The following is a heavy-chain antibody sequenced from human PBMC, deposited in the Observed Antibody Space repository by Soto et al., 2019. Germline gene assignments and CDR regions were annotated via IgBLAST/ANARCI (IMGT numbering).Heavy chain of an antibody. CDR2: ISAYNGNT. V-gene: IGHV1-18*01. J-gene: IGHJ4*02. CDR3: ARDVEYSSSIHFDY. Sequence: GASVKVSRKASGYTFTSYGISWVRQAPGQGLEWMGWISAYNGNTNYAQKLQGRVTMTTDTSTSTAYMELRSLRSDDTALYYCARDVEYSSSIHFDYWGQGTLVTVSS. CDR1: GYTFTSYG. D-gene: IGHD6-6*01.